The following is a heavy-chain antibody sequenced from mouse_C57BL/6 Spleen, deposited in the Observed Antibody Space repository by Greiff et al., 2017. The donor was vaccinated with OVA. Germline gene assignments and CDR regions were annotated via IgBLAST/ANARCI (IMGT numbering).Heavy chain of an antibody. J-gene: IGHJ4*01. V-gene: IGHV5-16*01. CDR2: INYDGSST. Sequence: EVQRVESEGGLVQPGSSMKLSCTASGFTFSDYYMAWVRQVPEKGLEWVANINYDGSSTYYLDSLKSRFIISRDNAKNILYLQMSSLKSEDTATYYCARDSPDYAMDYWGQGTSVTVSS. CDR1: GFTFSDYY. CDR3: ARDSPDYAMDY.